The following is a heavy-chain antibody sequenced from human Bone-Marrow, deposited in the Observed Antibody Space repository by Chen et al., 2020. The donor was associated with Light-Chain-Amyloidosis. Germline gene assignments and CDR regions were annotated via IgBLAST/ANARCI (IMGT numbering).Heavy chain of an antibody. CDR2: INDDGGSK. CDR3: ARDRNGYNYGVDY. V-gene: IGHV3-74*01. D-gene: IGHD5-12*01. CDR1: GFTFSRYW. J-gene: IGHJ4*02. Sequence: EVQLVESGGGLVQPGGSLRLSCEASGFTFSRYWMNWVRQAPGKGLVWVSRINDDGGSKTSADSVRGRFTISRDNAKNTLYLQMNSLRPEDTAVYYCARDRNGYNYGVDYWGQGTLVTVSS.